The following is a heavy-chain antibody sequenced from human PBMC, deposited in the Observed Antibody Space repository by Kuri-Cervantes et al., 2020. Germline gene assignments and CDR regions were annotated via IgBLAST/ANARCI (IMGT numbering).Heavy chain of an antibody. CDR3: ARYRRGEGKGFDY. Sequence: SETLSLTCAVSGGSISSSNWWSWVRQPPGKGLEWIGEIYHSGSTNYNPSLKSRVTISVDTSKNQFSLKLNSVTAADTAVYFCARYRRGEGKGFDYWAREPWSPSPQ. CDR2: IYHSGST. D-gene: IGHD1-14*01. V-gene: IGHV4-4*02. CDR1: GGSISSSNW. J-gene: IGHJ4*02.